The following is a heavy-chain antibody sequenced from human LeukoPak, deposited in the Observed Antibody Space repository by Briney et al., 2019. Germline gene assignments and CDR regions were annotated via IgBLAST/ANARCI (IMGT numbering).Heavy chain of an antibody. CDR2: IKSKADGGTT. V-gene: IGHV3-15*01. D-gene: IGHD3-22*01. CDR1: RIALNDAW. CDR3: TTQGNLNRRMIDWYLDL. J-gene: IGHJ2*01. Sequence: GGSLRLTCAVSRIALNDAWMTWVCQAPGKGLEWVGRIKSKADGGTTDYAAPVKGRFSISREDSKTTVHLQMDTLKADDTAVYYCTTQGNLNRRMIDWYLDLWGRRTLVTVSS.